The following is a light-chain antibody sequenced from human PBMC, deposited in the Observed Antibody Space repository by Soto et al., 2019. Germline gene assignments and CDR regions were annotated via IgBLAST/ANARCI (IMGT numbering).Light chain of an antibody. CDR2: KAS. J-gene: IGKJ4*01. CDR3: QQYNSYPS. Sequence: DIQMTQSPSTLSASVGDRVTITCRASQSISSWLAWYQQKPGKAPKLLIYKASSLESGVPSRFSGSGSGTEFTLTISSLHADDCATYYCQQYNSYPSFGGGTKVEIK. CDR1: QSISSW. V-gene: IGKV1-5*03.